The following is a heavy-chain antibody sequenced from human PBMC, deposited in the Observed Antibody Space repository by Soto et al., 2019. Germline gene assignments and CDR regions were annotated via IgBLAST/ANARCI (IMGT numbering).Heavy chain of an antibody. Sequence: ASVKVSCKASGYTFTSYDINWVRQATGQGLEWMGWMNPNSGNTGYAQKFQGRVTMTRNTSISTAYMELSSLRSEGTAVYYCARGRGAARLFYYYYYMDVWGKGTTVTVSS. CDR3: ARGRGAARLFYYYYYMDV. V-gene: IGHV1-8*01. CDR2: MNPNSGNT. CDR1: GYTFTSYD. D-gene: IGHD6-6*01. J-gene: IGHJ6*03.